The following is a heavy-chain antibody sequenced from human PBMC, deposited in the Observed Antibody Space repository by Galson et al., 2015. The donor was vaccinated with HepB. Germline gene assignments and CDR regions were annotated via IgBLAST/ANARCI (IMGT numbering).Heavy chain of an antibody. Sequence: SLRLSCAASGFAFSGSAVHWVRQASGKGLEWVGRIRSKANSYATAYAASVRGRFTISRDDSKNTAYLQMNSLKTEDTAVYYCTRLRQGDDYYYYGLDVWGQGTTVTVSS. CDR3: TRLRQGDDYYYYGLDV. CDR1: GFAFSGSA. D-gene: IGHD3-10*01. V-gene: IGHV3-73*01. CDR2: IRSKANSYAT. J-gene: IGHJ6*02.